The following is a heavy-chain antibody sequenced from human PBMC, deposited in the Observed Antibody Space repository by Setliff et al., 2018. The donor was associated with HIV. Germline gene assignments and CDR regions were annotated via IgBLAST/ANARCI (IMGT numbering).Heavy chain of an antibody. CDR3: ATDPTSRAYGSGSFGWLDP. D-gene: IGHD3-10*01. J-gene: IGHJ5*02. Sequence: ASVKVSCKASGYTFSTYAMHWVRQAPGQRLEWMGWISAGKGMTKYSQKFQGRVTITRDTSAKIAYMELSSLTSEDTAVYYCATDPTSRAYGSGSFGWLDPWGQGTLVTVSS. CDR1: GYTFSTYA. CDR2: ISAGKGMT. V-gene: IGHV1-3*01.